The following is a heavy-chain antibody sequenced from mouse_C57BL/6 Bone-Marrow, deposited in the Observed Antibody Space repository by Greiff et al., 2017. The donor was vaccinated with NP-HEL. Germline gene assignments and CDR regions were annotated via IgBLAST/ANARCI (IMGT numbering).Heavy chain of an antibody. CDR3: ASLYYGSSYVGYFDY. J-gene: IGHJ2*01. CDR1: GYTFTSYW. Sequence: QVQLQQPGAELVKPGASVKLSCKASGYTFTSYWMHWVKQRPGQGLEWIGMIHPNSGSTNYNEKFKSKATLTVDKSSSTAYMQLSSLTSEDSAVYYCASLYYGSSYVGYFDYWGQGTTLTVSS. V-gene: IGHV1-64*01. CDR2: IHPNSGST. D-gene: IGHD1-1*01.